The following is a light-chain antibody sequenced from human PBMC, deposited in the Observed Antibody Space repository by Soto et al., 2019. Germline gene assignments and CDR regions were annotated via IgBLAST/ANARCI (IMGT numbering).Light chain of an antibody. V-gene: IGLV2-14*01. J-gene: IGLJ1*01. CDR3: NSYRTSSTRYV. CDR1: SSDVGAYNY. Sequence: QSALNQPASGSGSLGQSITITCIGTSSDVGAYNYVSWYQLHPGKAPKLIIYDVSYRPSGVPNRFSGSKSGNTASLTISGLQAADEADYYCNSYRTSSTRYVFGTGTKVTVL. CDR2: DVS.